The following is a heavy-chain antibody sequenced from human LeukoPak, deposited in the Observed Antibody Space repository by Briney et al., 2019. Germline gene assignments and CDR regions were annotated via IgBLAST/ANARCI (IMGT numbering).Heavy chain of an antibody. J-gene: IGHJ6*03. V-gene: IGHV4-59*01. CDR3: ARDRSYYMDV. CDR2: IYYSGST. CDR1: GGSISSYC. Sequence: SETLSLTCTVSGGSISSYCWSWIRQPPGKGLEWIGYIYYSGSTNYNPSLKSRVTISVDTSKNQFSLKLSSVTAADTAVYYCARDRSYYMDVWGKGTTVTISS.